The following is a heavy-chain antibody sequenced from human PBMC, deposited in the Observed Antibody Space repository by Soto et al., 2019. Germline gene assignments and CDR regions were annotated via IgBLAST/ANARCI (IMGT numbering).Heavy chain of an antibody. CDR3: AKGRLRSTPFVY. Sequence: EVQLLESGGGLVQPGGSLRLSWAAPGFTFSSYAMSWVRQAPGKGLEWVLAISGSGGSTYYADPAKGRFTISRDNSRNTLYLQMNSLRSEETAVYYCAKGRLRSTPFVYWGQATLVTVSS. J-gene: IGHJ4*02. D-gene: IGHD2-15*01. V-gene: IGHV3-23*01. CDR1: GFTFSSYA. CDR2: ISGSGGST.